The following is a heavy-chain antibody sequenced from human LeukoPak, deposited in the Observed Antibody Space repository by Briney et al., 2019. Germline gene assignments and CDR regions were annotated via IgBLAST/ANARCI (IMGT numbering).Heavy chain of an antibody. V-gene: IGHV4-31*03. CDR2: IYYSGST. J-gene: IGHJ6*02. D-gene: IGHD6-13*01. CDR3: ARDSSSPRRPDHYGMDV. Sequence: SETLSLTCTVSGGSISSGGYYWSWIRQHPGKGLEWIGYIYYSGSTYYNPSLKSRVTISVDTSKNQFSLKLSSVTAADTAVYYCARDSSSPRRPDHYGMDVWGQGTTVTVSS. CDR1: GGSISSGGYY.